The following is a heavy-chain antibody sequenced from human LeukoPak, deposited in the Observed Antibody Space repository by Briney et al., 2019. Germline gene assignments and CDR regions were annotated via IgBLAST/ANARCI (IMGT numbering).Heavy chain of an antibody. J-gene: IGHJ6*03. CDR3: ARDRHWPDYYYYYYMDV. CDR2: ISAYNGNT. CDR1: GYTFTSYG. Sequence: EASVKVSCKASGYTFTSYGISWVRQAPGQGLEWMGWISAYNGNTNYAQKLQGRVTMTTDTSTSTAYMELRSLRSDDTAVYYCARDRHWPDYYYYYYMDVWGKGTTVTISS. D-gene: IGHD6-6*01. V-gene: IGHV1-18*01.